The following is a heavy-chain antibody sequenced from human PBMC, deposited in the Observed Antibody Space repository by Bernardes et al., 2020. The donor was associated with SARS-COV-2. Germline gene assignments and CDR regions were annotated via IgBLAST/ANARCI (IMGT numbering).Heavy chain of an antibody. V-gene: IGHV7-4-1*02. D-gene: IGHD5-12*01. Sequence: ASVKVSCKASGYTFTSYAMNWVRQAPGQGLEWMGWINTNTGNPTYAQGFTGRFVFSLDTSVSTAYLQISSLKAEDTAVYYCAILSDYEEANWYFDLWGRGTLVTVSS. CDR3: AILSDYEEANWYFDL. CDR1: GYTFTSYA. CDR2: INTNTGNP. J-gene: IGHJ2*01.